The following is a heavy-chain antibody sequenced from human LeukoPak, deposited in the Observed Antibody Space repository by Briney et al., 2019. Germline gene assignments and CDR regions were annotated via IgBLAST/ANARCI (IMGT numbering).Heavy chain of an antibody. J-gene: IGHJ4*02. V-gene: IGHV3-9*01. CDR1: GFTFEDYA. CDR2: ISWNSGSI. Sequence: AGGSLRLSCAASGFTFEDYAMHWVRQAPVKGLEWASGISWNSGSIGYADSVKGRFTISRDNAKNSLYLQMNSLRAEDTALYYCAKDIGWKVRGVIGYWGQGTLVTVSS. CDR3: AKDIGWKVRGVIGY. D-gene: IGHD3-10*01.